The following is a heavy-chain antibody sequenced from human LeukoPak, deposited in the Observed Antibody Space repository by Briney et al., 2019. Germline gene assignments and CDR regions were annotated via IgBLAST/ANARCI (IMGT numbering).Heavy chain of an antibody. CDR1: GFTFNDHA. V-gene: IGHV3-9*01. J-gene: IGHJ3*02. D-gene: IGHD3-22*01. CDR2: INWNRDNI. Sequence: PGGSLRLSCAASGFTFNDHAMSWVRQAPGKGLEWVSGINWNRDNIGYADSVKGRFTISRDDATNSLFLQMNSLRTEDTALYYCARASYYYDTSGLGAVDIWGQGTMVTVSS. CDR3: ARASYYYDTSGLGAVDI.